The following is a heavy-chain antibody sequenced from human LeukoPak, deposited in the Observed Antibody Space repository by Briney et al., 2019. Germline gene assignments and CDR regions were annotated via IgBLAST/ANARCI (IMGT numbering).Heavy chain of an antibody. J-gene: IGHJ4*02. Sequence: ASVKVSCKTSGYTFTSYYMHWVRQAPGQGLEWMGIINPSGGSTSYAQKFQGRVTMTRDTSTSTVYMELSSLRSEDTALYYCARDLSGGKYYFDYWGQGTLVTVSS. CDR2: INPSGGST. CDR1: GYTFTSYY. CDR3: ARDLSGGKYYFDY. V-gene: IGHV1-46*01. D-gene: IGHD4-23*01.